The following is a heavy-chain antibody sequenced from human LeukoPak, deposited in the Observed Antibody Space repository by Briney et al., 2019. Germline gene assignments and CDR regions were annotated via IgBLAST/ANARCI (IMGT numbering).Heavy chain of an antibody. V-gene: IGHV1-3*01. Sequence: ASVKVSCKASGYTFTSYDMHWVRQAPGQRLEWMGWINAGSGNTKYSQKFQGRVTITRDTSASTAYMELSSLRSEDTAVYYCARGGFGELLYLFYWGQGTLVTVSS. CDR1: GYTFTSYD. D-gene: IGHD3-10*01. J-gene: IGHJ4*02. CDR3: ARGGFGELLYLFY. CDR2: INAGSGNT.